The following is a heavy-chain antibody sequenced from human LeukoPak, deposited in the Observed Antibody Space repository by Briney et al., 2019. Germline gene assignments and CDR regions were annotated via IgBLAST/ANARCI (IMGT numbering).Heavy chain of an antibody. D-gene: IGHD5-12*01. Sequence: LETLSLTCTVYGGAISSSNCCWGWICQPPGKGLEWIGSIYYSGETYYNPSLKSRVTTSLDTSKNQFSLRLSSVTAADTAVYYCARLANVAMITWGQGTLVTVSS. J-gene: IGHJ5*02. CDR2: IYYSGET. CDR1: GGAISSSNCC. CDR3: ARLANVAMIT. V-gene: IGHV4-39*01.